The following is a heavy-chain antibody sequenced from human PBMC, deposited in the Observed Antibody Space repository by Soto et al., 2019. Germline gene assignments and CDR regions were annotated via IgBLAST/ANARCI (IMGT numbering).Heavy chain of an antibody. V-gene: IGHV4-39*07. CDR3: ARECLHTIVVVVAATRRGFDP. D-gene: IGHD2-15*01. CDR2: IFYSGGT. J-gene: IGHJ5*02. CDR1: GGFILDSTYY. Sequence: SETLSLTCTVSGGFILDSTYYWAWIRQSPGKGLGCIGTIFYSGGTFYNPSLKSRVTISVDTSKNQFSLKLSSVTAADTAVYYCARECLHTIVVVVAATRRGFDPWGQGTLVTVSS.